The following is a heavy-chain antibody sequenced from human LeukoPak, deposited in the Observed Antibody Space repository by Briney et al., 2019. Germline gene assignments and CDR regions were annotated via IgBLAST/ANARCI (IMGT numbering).Heavy chain of an antibody. J-gene: IGHJ5*01. CDR3: ARQDGLWVGDLGGWFDF. D-gene: IGHD3-10*01. V-gene: IGHV4-4*09. CDR1: GPSISSHY. Sequence: PSETLSLTCTVSGPSISSHYWSWLRQSAGVGLEWLGYISTTGSTTYNPSLEGGVTISQYTSHNQLSLTLSSVTAADTAVYFCARQDGLWVGDLGGWFDFWGQGIQVTVSS. CDR2: ISTTGST.